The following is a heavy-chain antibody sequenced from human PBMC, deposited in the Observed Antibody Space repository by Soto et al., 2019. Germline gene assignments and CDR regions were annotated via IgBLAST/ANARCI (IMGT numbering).Heavy chain of an antibody. J-gene: IGHJ6*02. CDR1: GGTFSSYA. CDR3: ARDHVVVVPAAITGDYYYGIDV. CDR2: IFPIFGTA. D-gene: IGHD2-2*02. V-gene: IGHV1-69*01. Sequence: QVQLVQSGAEVKRPGSSVLVSCTASGGTFSSYAISWVRQAPGPGLEWMGGIFPIFGTANYAQKFQGRVTITADESTTTAYMEMSSLRSEDTAVYYCARDHVVVVPAAITGDYYYGIDVWGQGTTVTVSS.